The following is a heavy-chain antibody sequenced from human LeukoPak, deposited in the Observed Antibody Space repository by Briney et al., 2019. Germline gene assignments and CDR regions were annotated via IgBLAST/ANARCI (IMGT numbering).Heavy chain of an antibody. CDR1: EVTVTSNY. V-gene: IGHV3-53*01. J-gene: IGHJ3*02. Sequence: HPGGSLRLSCAASEVTVTSNYLSWVRQAPGKGLQWVSVIYPGGDIYYADSVKGRFLISRDNSKNTLSLQINSLTADDTAVYYCVRGPRYYDDSGFHYGVFDIWGQGTVVTVSS. CDR2: IYPGGDI. CDR3: VRGPRYYDDSGFHYGVFDI. D-gene: IGHD3-22*01.